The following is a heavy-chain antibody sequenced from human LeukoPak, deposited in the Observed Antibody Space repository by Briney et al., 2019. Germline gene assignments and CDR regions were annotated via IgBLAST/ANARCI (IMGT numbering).Heavy chain of an antibody. CDR1: GGSFSGYY. CDR2: INHSGST. V-gene: IGHV4-34*01. Sequence: SETLSLTCAVYGGSFSGYYWSWIRQPPGKGLEWIGEINHSGSTNYNPSLKSRVTISVDTSKNQFSLKLSAVTAADTAVYYCARVNVVVPFDTWGPGNLVTVSS. J-gene: IGHJ5*02. CDR3: ARVNVVVPFDT. D-gene: IGHD3-22*01.